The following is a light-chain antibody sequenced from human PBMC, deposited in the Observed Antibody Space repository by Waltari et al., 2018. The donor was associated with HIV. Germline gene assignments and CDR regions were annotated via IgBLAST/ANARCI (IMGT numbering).Light chain of an antibody. Sequence: QSALTQPASVSGSPGQSITISCTGTSSNVGSDDLVSWYQQHPGEAHKRIIYEVTKRPSGVSNLFSGSKSGNTASLIISGLQAEDEADYYCCSCPRSGIRYVFGTGTKVTVL. CDR3: CSCPRSGIRYV. J-gene: IGLJ1*01. V-gene: IGLV2-23*02. CDR1: SSNVGSDDL. CDR2: EVT.